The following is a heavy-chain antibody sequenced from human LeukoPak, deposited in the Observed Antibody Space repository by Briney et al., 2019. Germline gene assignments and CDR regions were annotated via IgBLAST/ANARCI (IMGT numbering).Heavy chain of an antibody. V-gene: IGHV3-21*01. CDR3: VGDPTTNRYQCFPY. CDR2: MDRHSDI. CDR1: GFIFSNFG. J-gene: IGHJ4*02. Sequence: GGSLRLSCTASGFIFSNFGVNWVRQAPGKGLEWVSCMDRHSDIYYADSVKRRFTISRDNARNSVYLQMNSLTVEDSGVYYCVGDPTTNRYQCFPYWGQGALVTVSS. D-gene: IGHD1-14*01.